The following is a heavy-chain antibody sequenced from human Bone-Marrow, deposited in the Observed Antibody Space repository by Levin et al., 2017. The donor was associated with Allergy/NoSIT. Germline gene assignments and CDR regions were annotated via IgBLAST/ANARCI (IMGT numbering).Heavy chain of an antibody. V-gene: IGHV1-2*02. CDR2: IIPISGSA. D-gene: IGHD3-10*01. Sequence: GASVKVSCETSGFTFTDYYIHWVRQAPGQGLQWMGWIIPISGSAKYVQNFQGRVTMTRDTSMSTAYMELSGLTSDDTAVYYCARGRMVRGEPLDYWGQGTLVTVSS. J-gene: IGHJ4*02. CDR3: ARGRMVRGEPLDY. CDR1: GFTFTDYY.